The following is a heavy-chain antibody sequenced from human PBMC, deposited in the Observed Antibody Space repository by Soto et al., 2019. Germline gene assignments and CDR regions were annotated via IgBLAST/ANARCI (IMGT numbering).Heavy chain of an antibody. J-gene: IGHJ4*02. CDR1: GYTFTGYY. D-gene: IGHD3-10*01. CDR3: AVGMVRGVIAVYFDY. V-gene: IGHV1-2*02. Sequence: ASVKVSCKASGYTFTGYYMHWVRQAPGQGLEWMGWINPNSGGTNYAQKFQGRVTMTRDTSISTAYMELSRLRSDDTAVYYCAVGMVRGVIAVYFDYWGQGTLVTDSS. CDR2: INPNSGGT.